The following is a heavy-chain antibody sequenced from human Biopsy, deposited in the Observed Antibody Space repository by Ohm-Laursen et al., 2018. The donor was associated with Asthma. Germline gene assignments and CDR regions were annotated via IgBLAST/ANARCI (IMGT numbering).Heavy chain of an antibody. CDR2: ISPIFGSI. D-gene: IGHD5-12*01. V-gene: IGHV1-69*13. CDR3: ARAPGPRTVGNDYGIPRHYFFDS. CDR1: GGTLNNYA. Sequence: GASVKVSCKSSGGTLNNYAISWVRQAPGQGLEWMGGISPIFGSIKYAQKFQDRVAISADVFRNTVHLELSSLRSEDTAVYYCARAPGPRTVGNDYGIPRHYFFDSWGQGTLVTVSS. J-gene: IGHJ4*02.